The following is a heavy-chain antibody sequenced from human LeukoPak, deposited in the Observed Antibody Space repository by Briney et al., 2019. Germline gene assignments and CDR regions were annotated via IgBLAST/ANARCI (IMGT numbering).Heavy chain of an antibody. V-gene: IGHV3-23*01. Sequence: GGSLRLSCVGSGFTFSSYGLTWVRQAPGKGLEWVASTSGSGGRTYSADSTKGRFTISRDNSKNTLHLQMNSLRAEDTAVYYCAKHIYSYASGNYLVHWGQGILVTVSS. J-gene: IGHJ4*02. CDR1: GFTFSSYG. CDR2: TSGSGGRT. D-gene: IGHD3-10*01. CDR3: AKHIYSYASGNYLVH.